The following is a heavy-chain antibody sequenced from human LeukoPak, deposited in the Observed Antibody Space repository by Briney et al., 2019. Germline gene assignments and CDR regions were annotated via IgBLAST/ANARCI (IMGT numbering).Heavy chain of an antibody. CDR2: TWYDGSNK. D-gene: IGHD2-2*01. J-gene: IGHJ6*02. V-gene: IGHV3-33*01. Sequence: GGSLRLSCAASGFTFSRYGMHWVRQAPGKGLEWVAATWYDGSNKYYADSVKGRFTISRDNSKNTLYLQMNSLRAEDTAVYFCAGGGHCSTTSCSNYDGMDVWGQGTTLTVSS. CDR1: GFTFSRYG. CDR3: AGGGHCSTTSCSNYDGMDV.